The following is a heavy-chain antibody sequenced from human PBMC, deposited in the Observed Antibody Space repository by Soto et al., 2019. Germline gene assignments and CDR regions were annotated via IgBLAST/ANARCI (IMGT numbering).Heavy chain of an antibody. D-gene: IGHD3-3*01. CDR2: IYYSGST. CDR1: GGSISSGAYY. Sequence: QVQLQESGPGLVKPSQTLSLTCTVSGGSISSGAYYWSWIRQHPGKGLEWIGYIYYSGSTYYNPYLRSGVTISVETSKNQFSLKLGSVTAADTAVYYCARDQTGWRHAFDIWGQGTMVTVSS. V-gene: IGHV4-31*03. J-gene: IGHJ3*02. CDR3: ARDQTGWRHAFDI.